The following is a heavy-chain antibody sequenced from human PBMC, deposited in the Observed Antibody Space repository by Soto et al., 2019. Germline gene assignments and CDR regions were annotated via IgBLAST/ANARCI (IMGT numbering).Heavy chain of an antibody. CDR1: WGQLGDLY. V-gene: IGHV4-34*01. CDR2: INHSGST. CDR3: ARVANVLMVYAQRSRWLDS. J-gene: IGHJ5*01. D-gene: IGHD2-8*01. Sequence: SEMLSVSLAVFWGQLGDLYWRRIRQTPRKGLEWIGEINHSGSTNYNPSLKSRATISVDTSKNQFSLKLSSVTAADTAVYYCARVANVLMVYAQRSRWLDSWVQGTLVTVSS.